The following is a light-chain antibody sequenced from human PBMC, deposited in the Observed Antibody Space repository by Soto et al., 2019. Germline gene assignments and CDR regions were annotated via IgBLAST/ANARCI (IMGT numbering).Light chain of an antibody. Sequence: DIVMPQSPDSLAVSLGERATINCKSSQTVLYSSNNKNYLAWYQQKQGQPPKMLIYWASTRESGVPDRFSGSGSGTDFTLTISRLQAEDVEVYYCQQYYSIPRTFGQGTKVDIK. CDR3: QQYYSIPRT. CDR1: QTVLYSSNNKNY. J-gene: IGKJ1*01. V-gene: IGKV4-1*01. CDR2: WAS.